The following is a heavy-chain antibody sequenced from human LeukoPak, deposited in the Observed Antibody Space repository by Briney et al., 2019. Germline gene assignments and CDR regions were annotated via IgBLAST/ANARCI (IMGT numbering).Heavy chain of an antibody. J-gene: IGHJ4*02. V-gene: IGHV3-30*18. Sequence: GGSLRLSCAASGFTFSSYGMHWVRQAPGKGLEWVAVISYDGSNKYYADSMKGRFTISRDNSKNTLYLQMNSLRAEDTAVYYCAKDGKITMVRGVTPYYFDYWGQGTLVTVSS. CDR2: ISYDGSNK. D-gene: IGHD3-10*01. CDR3: AKDGKITMVRGVTPYYFDY. CDR1: GFTFSSYG.